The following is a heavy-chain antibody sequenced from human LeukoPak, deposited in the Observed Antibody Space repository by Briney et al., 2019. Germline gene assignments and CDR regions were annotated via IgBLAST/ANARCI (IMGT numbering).Heavy chain of an antibody. CDR1: GFTFSSYA. CDR2: ISGSGGST. V-gene: IGHV3-23*01. CDR3: AKGEGQQLGHFDY. J-gene: IGHJ4*02. Sequence: GGSLRLSCAASGFTFSSYALSWVRQAPGKGVEGVSAISGSGGSTYYADSVKGRFTISRDNSNNTQYLQMNSMRAQDTAVYYCAKGEGQQLGHFDYWGQGTLVTVSS. D-gene: IGHD6-13*01.